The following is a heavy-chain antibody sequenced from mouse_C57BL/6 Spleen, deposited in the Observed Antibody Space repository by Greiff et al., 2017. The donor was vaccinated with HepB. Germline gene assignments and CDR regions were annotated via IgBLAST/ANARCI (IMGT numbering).Heavy chain of an antibody. J-gene: IGHJ2*01. Sequence: EVKVVESEGGLVQPGSSMKLSCTASGFTFSDYYMAWVRQVPEKGLEWVANINYDGSSTYYLDSLKSRFIISRDNAKNILYLQMSSLKSEDTATYYCARDILGRFDYWGQGTTLTVSS. V-gene: IGHV5-16*01. D-gene: IGHD3-3*01. CDR2: INYDGSST. CDR1: GFTFSDYY. CDR3: ARDILGRFDY.